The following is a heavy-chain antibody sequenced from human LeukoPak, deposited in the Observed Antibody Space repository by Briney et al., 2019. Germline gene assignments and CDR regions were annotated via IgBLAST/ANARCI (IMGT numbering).Heavy chain of an antibody. V-gene: IGHV3-30*18. Sequence: GGSLRLSCAASGFTFSSYGMHWVRQAPGKGLEWVAVISYDGSNKYYADSVKGRFTISRDNSKNTLYLQMNSLRAEDTAVYYCAKDGGGDSSGYCDYWGQGTLVTVSS. J-gene: IGHJ4*02. CDR3: AKDGGGDSSGYCDY. D-gene: IGHD3-22*01. CDR2: ISYDGSNK. CDR1: GFTFSSYG.